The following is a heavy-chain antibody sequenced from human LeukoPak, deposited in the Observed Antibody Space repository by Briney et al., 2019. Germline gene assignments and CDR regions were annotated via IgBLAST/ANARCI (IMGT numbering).Heavy chain of an antibody. Sequence: PGGSLRLSCAASGFTFSSYAMSWVRQAPGKGLEWVANIKHDGSEKQYGSEKNYVDSVKGRFTISRDNAKNSLYLQMNSLRAEDTAVYYCARSGRGVDSFYFYMDVWGKGTTVTVSS. CDR1: GFTFSSYA. CDR3: ARSGRGVDSFYFYMDV. CDR2: IKHDGSEKQYGSEK. D-gene: IGHD3-10*01. J-gene: IGHJ6*03. V-gene: IGHV3-7*01.